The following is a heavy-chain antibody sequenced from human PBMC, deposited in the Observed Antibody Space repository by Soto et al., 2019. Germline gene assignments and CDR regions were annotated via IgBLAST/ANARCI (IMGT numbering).Heavy chain of an antibody. CDR1: GFTFSGSA. D-gene: IGHD4-17*01. V-gene: IGHV3-73*01. J-gene: IGHJ4*02. CDR2: IRSKANNYAT. Sequence: EVQLVESGGGLVQPGESLKLPCAVSGFTFSGSAMHCVRQASGKGLEWVGRIRSKANNYATAYAASLKGRFTISRDDSKNTAYLQMNSLKSEDTAVYYCTRGYGDYVRDYWGQGTLVTVSS. CDR3: TRGYGDYVRDY.